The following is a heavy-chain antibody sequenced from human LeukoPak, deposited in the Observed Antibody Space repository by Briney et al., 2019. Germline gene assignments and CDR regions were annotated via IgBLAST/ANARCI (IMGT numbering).Heavy chain of an antibody. D-gene: IGHD1-26*01. J-gene: IGHJ4*02. CDR1: GFTFSSYG. CDR3: AKDSDSGSYYLDY. V-gene: IGHV3-30*18. CDR2: ISYDGSNK. Sequence: PGGSLRLSCAASGFTFSSYGMHWVRQAPGKGLEWVAVISYDGSNKYYADSVKGRFTISRDNSKNTLYLQMNGLRAEDTAVYYCAKDSDSGSYYLDYWGQGTLVTVSS.